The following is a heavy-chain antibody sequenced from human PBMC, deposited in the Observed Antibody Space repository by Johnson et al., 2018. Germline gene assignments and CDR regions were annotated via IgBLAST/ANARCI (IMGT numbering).Heavy chain of an antibody. CDR2: ISGNGGTT. V-gene: IGHV3-23*04. D-gene: IGHD4-17*01. Sequence: VQLVESGGGLVQPGGSLRLSCAASGFTFSTYTMNWVRQAPGKGLEWISAISGNGGTTYHADSVKGWFTISRDNSKNTLYLQMNSLRAEDTAGYYCARPKNDGDYSEYFQRWGQGTLVTVSS. CDR3: ARPKNDGDYSEYFQR. CDR1: GFTFSTYT. J-gene: IGHJ1*01.